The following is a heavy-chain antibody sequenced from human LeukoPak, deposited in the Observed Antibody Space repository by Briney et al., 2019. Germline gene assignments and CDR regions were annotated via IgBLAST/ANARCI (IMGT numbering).Heavy chain of an antibody. D-gene: IGHD3-22*01. V-gene: IGHV3-33*06. J-gene: IGHJ4*02. CDR3: AKGGYYDSSGYLPGDY. Sequence: GGSLRLSCAASGFTFSGYGMHWVRQAPGKGLEWVSVIWYDGSNKYYADSVKGRFTISRDNSKNTLYLQMNSLRAEDTAVYYCAKGGYYDSSGYLPGDYWGQGTLVTVSS. CDR2: IWYDGSNK. CDR1: GFTFSGYG.